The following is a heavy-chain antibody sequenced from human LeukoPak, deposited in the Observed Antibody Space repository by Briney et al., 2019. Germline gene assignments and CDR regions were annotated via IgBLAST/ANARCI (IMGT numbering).Heavy chain of an antibody. Sequence: ASVKVSCKASGYTFTSYDINWVRQATGQGLEWMGWMNPNSGNTGYAQKFQGRVTMTRNTSISTAYMELRSLRFDDTAVYYCARDFAWGSGGAPIDDNWLDPWGQGILVTVSS. CDR1: GYTFTSYD. D-gene: IGHD7-27*01. CDR3: ARDFAWGSGGAPIDDNWLDP. CDR2: MNPNSGNT. J-gene: IGHJ5*02. V-gene: IGHV1-8*01.